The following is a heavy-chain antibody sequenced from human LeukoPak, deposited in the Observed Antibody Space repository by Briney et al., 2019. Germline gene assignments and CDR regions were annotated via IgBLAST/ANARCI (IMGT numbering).Heavy chain of an antibody. J-gene: IGHJ4*02. CDR3: AKDSYYYDSSRDY. D-gene: IGHD3-22*01. CDR1: GFTFSSYA. Sequence: GGSLRLSCAASGFTFSSYAMSWVRQAPGKGLEWVSAISGSGGSTYYADSVKGRFTISRDNSKNTLYLQMNSLGAEDTAVYYCAKDSYYYDSSRDYWGQGTLVTVSS. CDR2: ISGSGGST. V-gene: IGHV3-23*01.